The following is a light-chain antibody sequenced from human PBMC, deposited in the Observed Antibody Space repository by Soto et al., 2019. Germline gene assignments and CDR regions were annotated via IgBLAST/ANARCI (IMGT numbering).Light chain of an antibody. Sequence: DIVMTQSPLFLPVTPGEAASISCRSSQSLLHSNGYNYLDWYLQKPGQSPQLLIYLGSNRASGVPDRFSGSGSGTDFTLKISRVEAEDVGVYYCMQALQTLWTFGQGTKVEIK. CDR2: LGS. J-gene: IGKJ1*01. CDR3: MQALQTLWT. V-gene: IGKV2-28*01. CDR1: QSLLHSNGYNY.